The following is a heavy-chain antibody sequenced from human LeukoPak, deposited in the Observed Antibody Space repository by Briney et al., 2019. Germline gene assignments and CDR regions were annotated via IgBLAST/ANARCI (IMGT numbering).Heavy chain of an antibody. CDR2: INPNSGGT. Sequence: XAXGQGLEWMGRINPNSGGTNYAQKFHGRVTMTRDTSISTAYMELSRLRSDDTAVYYCARGSDFDYWGQGTLVTVSS. V-gene: IGHV1-2*06. J-gene: IGHJ4*02. CDR3: ARGSDFDY.